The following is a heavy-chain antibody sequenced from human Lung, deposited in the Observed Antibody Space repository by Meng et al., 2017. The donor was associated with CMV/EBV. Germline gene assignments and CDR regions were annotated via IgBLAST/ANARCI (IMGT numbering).Heavy chain of an antibody. CDR2: IYPGDSDT. V-gene: IGHV5-51*01. D-gene: IGHD6-13*01. CDR1: GYSFTSYW. Sequence: SLRLXCKGSGYSFTSYWIGWVRQMPGKGLEWMGIIYPGDSDTRYSPSFQGQVTISADKSISTAYLQWSSLKASDTAMYYCARHRSKAAAGTPWGQGTLVTVSS. J-gene: IGHJ4*02. CDR3: ARHRSKAAAGTP.